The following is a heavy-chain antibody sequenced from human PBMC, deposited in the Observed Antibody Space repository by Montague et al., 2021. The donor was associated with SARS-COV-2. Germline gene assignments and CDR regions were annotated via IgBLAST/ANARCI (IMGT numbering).Heavy chain of an antibody. V-gene: IGHV4-39*07. CDR3: ASQVPDFWSGIDY. D-gene: IGHD3-3*01. J-gene: IGHJ4*02. CDR2: IYYSGST. Sequence: SETLSLTCTVSGGSISSSSYYWGWIRQPPGKGLEWIGSIYYSGSTNYNPSLKSRVTKSVDTSKNQFSLKLSSVTAADTAVYYCASQVPDFWSGIDYWGQGTLVTVSS. CDR1: GGSISSSSYY.